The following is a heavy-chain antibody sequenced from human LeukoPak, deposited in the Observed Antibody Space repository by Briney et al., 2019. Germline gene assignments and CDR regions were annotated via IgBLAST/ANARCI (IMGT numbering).Heavy chain of an antibody. Sequence: GGSLRLSCAASGFTFSNYWMSWVRQAPGKGLEWVANIKQDGSEKDCVDSVTGRFTISRDNAKNSLYLQMNSLRAEDTAVYYCARGYGTYGYWGQGTLVTVSS. CDR3: ARGYGTYGY. CDR1: GFTFSNYW. J-gene: IGHJ4*02. D-gene: IGHD1-7*01. CDR2: IKQDGSEK. V-gene: IGHV3-7*04.